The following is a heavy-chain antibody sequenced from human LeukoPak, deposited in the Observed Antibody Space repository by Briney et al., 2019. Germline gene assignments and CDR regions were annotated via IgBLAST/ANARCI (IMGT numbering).Heavy chain of an antibody. V-gene: IGHV1-69*01. D-gene: IGHD3-3*01. CDR1: GGTFSSYA. CDR2: IIPIFGTA. J-gene: IGHJ6*03. CDR3: ARGGEWSRHYYYYYMDV. Sequence: GSSVKVSCKASGGTFSSYAISWVRQAPGQGLEWMGGIIPIFGTANYAQKFQGRVTITADESTSTAYMELSSLRSEDTAVYYCARGGEWSRHYYYYYMDVWGKGTTVTVSS.